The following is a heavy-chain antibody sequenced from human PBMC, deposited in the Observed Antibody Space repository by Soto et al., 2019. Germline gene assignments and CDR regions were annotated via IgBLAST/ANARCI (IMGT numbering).Heavy chain of an antibody. V-gene: IGHV1-46*03. Sequence: ASVKVSCKASGYTFTSYYMHWVRQAPGQGLEWMGIINPSGGSTSYAQKFQGRVTMTRDTSTSTVYMELSSLRSEDTAVYYCARDLGHIVVVPAAADDFDYWGQGTLVTVS. D-gene: IGHD2-2*01. CDR3: ARDLGHIVVVPAAADDFDY. CDR1: GYTFTSYY. CDR2: INPSGGST. J-gene: IGHJ4*02.